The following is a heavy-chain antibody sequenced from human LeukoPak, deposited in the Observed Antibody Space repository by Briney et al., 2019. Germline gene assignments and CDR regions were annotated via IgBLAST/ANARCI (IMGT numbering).Heavy chain of an antibody. V-gene: IGHV3-66*01. Sequence: GGSLRLSCAASGFTVSSNYMSWVRQAPGKGLEWVSVIYSGGSTYYADSVKGRFTISRDNSKNTLYLQMNSLRAEDTAVYYCASAQGGCSGGSCYPHYYGMDVWGQGTTVTVSS. CDR1: GFTVSSNY. J-gene: IGHJ6*02. D-gene: IGHD2-15*01. CDR2: IYSGGST. CDR3: ASAQGGCSGGSCYPHYYGMDV.